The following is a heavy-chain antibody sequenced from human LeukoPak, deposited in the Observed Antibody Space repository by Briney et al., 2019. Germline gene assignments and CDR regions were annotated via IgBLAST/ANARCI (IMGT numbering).Heavy chain of an antibody. CDR1: GYTFTRYG. J-gene: IGHJ3*02. CDR2: ISAYDGDT. V-gene: IGHV1-18*01. CDR3: ARDYYYIGNSGSYSDVFDI. Sequence: GASVKVSCKASGYTFTRYGISWVRQAPGQGLEWMGWISAYDGDTNYAQKLQGRVTMTTDTTTTTAYMELRSLRLDDTAVYYCARDYYYIGNSGSYSDVFDIWGQGTMVTVSS. D-gene: IGHD3-22*01.